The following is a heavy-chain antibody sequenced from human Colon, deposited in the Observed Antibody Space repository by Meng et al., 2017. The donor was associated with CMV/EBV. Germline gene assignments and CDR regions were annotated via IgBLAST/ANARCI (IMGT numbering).Heavy chain of an antibody. D-gene: IGHD2-15*01. Sequence: EGQVVGSGGGLFKPGGSLRLSCAVSGFTFSSFAMNWVRQAPGKGLEWVSSINSNSNHIYYADSVKGRFTISRDNAKNSLYLQINNLRAEDTAIYYCARDIADSNSFDSWGQGTLVTVSS. CDR1: GFTFSSFA. J-gene: IGHJ5*01. CDR3: ARDIADSNSFDS. CDR2: INSNSNHI. V-gene: IGHV3-21*01.